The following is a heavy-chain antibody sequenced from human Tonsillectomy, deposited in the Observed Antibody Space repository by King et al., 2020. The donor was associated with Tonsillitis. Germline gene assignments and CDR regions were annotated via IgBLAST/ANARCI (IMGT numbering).Heavy chain of an antibody. D-gene: IGHD3-3*01. CDR3: AKGGREWLLVDY. CDR1: GFTFSSYG. V-gene: IGHV3-30*02. J-gene: IGHJ4*02. CDR2: IRYDGSNK. Sequence: VQLVESGGSVVQPGGSLRLSCAASGFTFSSYGMHWVRQAPGKGLEWVAFIRYDGSNKYYADSVKGRFTISRDNSKNTLYLQMNSLRAEDTAVYYCAKGGREWLLVDYWGQGTLVTVSS.